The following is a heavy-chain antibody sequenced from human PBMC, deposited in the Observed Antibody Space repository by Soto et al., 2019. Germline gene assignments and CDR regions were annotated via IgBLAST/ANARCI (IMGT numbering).Heavy chain of an antibody. V-gene: IGHV4-59*01. D-gene: IGHD3-22*01. J-gene: IGHJ4*02. CDR3: ASNGYYYGSLDY. Sequence: SETLSLTCTVSGGSISSYYWSWIRQPPGKGLEWIGYIYYSGSTNYNPSLKSRVTISVDTSKNQFSLKLSSVTAADTAVYYCASNGYYYGSLDYWGQGTLVTVSS. CDR1: GGSISSYY. CDR2: IYYSGST.